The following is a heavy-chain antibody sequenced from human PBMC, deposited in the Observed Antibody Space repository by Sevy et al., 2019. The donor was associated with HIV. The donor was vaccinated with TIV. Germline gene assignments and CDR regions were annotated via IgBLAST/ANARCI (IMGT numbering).Heavy chain of an antibody. CDR2: IDSDDGSK. J-gene: IGHJ6*02. V-gene: IGHV3-74*01. CDR3: ARQYYYGSGRIFYYGMDV. Sequence: GGSLRLSCAASGFTFSNYWMHWVRQDPGKGLVWVSRIDSDDGSKTYADSVKGRFTISRDNAKKTLFLQMNSLRAEDTAVYYCARQYYYGSGRIFYYGMDVWGQGTTVTVSS. D-gene: IGHD3-10*01. CDR1: GFTFSNYW.